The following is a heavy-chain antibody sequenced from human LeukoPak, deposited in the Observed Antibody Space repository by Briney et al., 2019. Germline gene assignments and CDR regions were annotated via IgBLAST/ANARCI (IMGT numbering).Heavy chain of an antibody. J-gene: IGHJ4*02. V-gene: IGHV4-39*01. CDR1: RGSLSSSSYD. CDR3: ARHVFPSSGWYYIDY. CDR2: IYYSGST. D-gene: IGHD6-19*01. Sequence: SQTLSLTCTVSRGSLSSSSYDSGWIRQPSGKGLDWLGRIYYSGSTYYNPSLKSRVTISVDTSKNQFSLKLSSVTAADTAVYYCARHVFPSSGWYYIDYWGQGTLVTVSS.